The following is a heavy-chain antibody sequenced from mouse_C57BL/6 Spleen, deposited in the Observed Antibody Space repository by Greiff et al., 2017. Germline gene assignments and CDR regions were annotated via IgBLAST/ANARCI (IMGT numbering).Heavy chain of an antibody. CDR2: FYPGSGSI. Sequence: VQLQQSGAELVKPGASVKLSCKASGYTFTEYTIHWVKQRSGQGLAWIGWFYPGSGSITYNEKFKDKATLTSDKTSSTVYMRLSRLEYEDSAVYVCARYEEGDGYYRFAYWGKGTLVTVSA. CDR3: ARYEEGDGYYRFAY. J-gene: IGHJ3*01. CDR1: GYTFTEYT. D-gene: IGHD2-3*01. V-gene: IGHV1-62-2*01.